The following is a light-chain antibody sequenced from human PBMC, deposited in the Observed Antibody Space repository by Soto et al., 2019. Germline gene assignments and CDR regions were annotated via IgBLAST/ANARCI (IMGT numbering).Light chain of an antibody. J-gene: IGKJ3*01. V-gene: IGKV1-27*01. CDR2: AES. Sequence: DIQMTQSPTSLSASVGDRVTITCRASQDIRNFVAWYQQKPGKAPKLLIYAESTLQSGVPSRFSGSGSGTDFTRTSNSRQPEDVATYSCQKYSSVPVFGPGTKVESK. CDR3: QKYSSVPV. CDR1: QDIRNF.